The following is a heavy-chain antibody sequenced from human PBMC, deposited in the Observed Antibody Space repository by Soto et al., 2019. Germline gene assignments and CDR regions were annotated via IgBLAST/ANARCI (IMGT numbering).Heavy chain of an antibody. CDR3: AAVLRYFDWSFDY. CDR1: GFTFSSYG. J-gene: IGHJ4*02. D-gene: IGHD3-9*01. Sequence: QVQLVESGGGVVQPGRSLRLSCAASGFTFSSYGMHWVRQAPGKGLEWVAVISYDGSNKYYADSVKGRFTISRDNSKNTLYLQMNSLRAEDTAVYYCAAVLRYFDWSFDYWGQGTLFTVSS. V-gene: IGHV3-30*03. CDR2: ISYDGSNK.